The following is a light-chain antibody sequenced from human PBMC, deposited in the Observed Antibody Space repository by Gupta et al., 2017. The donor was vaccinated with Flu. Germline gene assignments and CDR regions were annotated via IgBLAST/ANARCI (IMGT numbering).Light chain of an antibody. CDR2: DNN. Sequence: QSVLTQPPSVSAAPGQKVTISCSGSSSSIGNNDVSWYQQIPGTAPKLLIYDNNKRPSGIPDRFSGSKSGTSATLDITGLQTGDEADYYCGTWDSSLDARVFGGGTKLTVL. J-gene: IGLJ3*02. V-gene: IGLV1-51*01. CDR1: SSSIGNND. CDR3: GTWDSSLDARV.